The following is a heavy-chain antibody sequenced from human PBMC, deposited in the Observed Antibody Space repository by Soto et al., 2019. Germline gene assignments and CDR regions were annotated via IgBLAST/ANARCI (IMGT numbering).Heavy chain of an antibody. CDR1: GFTFSNYE. V-gene: IGHV3-48*03. Sequence: GGSLRLSCAASGFTFSNYEMNWVRQAPGKGLEWVSYISSGGRTGYYADSVKGRFTISRDNAKNSLYLQMNSLRAEDAAIYYCAKNRELYYDGSRAHDSWGQGTLVTVSS. D-gene: IGHD3-16*01. J-gene: IGHJ4*02. CDR2: ISSGGRTG. CDR3: AKNRELYYDGSRAHDS.